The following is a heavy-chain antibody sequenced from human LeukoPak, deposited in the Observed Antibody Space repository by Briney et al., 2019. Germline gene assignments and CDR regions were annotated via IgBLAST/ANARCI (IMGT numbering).Heavy chain of an antibody. CDR1: GGSISTYY. J-gene: IGHJ6*03. V-gene: IGHV4-59*01. CDR2: VYYSGST. Sequence: SETLSLTCTVSGGSISTYYWNWIRQTPGKGLEWIGYVYYSGSTNYNPSLKSRVTISIDTSKSQFSLKLSSVTAADTAVYYCARALIAADSYYYYYYMDVWGKGTTVTVSS. CDR3: ARALIAADSYYYYYYMDV. D-gene: IGHD6-6*01.